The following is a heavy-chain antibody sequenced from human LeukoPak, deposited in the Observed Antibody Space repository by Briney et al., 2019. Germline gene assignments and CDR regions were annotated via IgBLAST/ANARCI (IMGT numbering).Heavy chain of an antibody. V-gene: IGHV3-30*04. Sequence: PGGSLRLSCAASGFTFSSYAMHWVRQAPGKGLEWVAVISYDGSNKYYADSVKGRFTISRDNSKNTLYLQMNSLRAEDTAVYYCARRGSNWGQGTLVTVSS. CDR2: ISYDGSNK. J-gene: IGHJ4*02. CDR3: ARRGSN. D-gene: IGHD3-10*01. CDR1: GFTFSSYA.